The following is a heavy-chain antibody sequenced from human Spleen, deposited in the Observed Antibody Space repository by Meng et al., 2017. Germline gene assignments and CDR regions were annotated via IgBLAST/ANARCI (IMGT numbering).Heavy chain of an antibody. D-gene: IGHD4-23*01. Sequence: SGPTLVKPTQTLTLTCSFSGFSISTSGVGVGWIRQPPGKALEWLAIIYWDDDRRHSPSLKSRLTITKDTSKNQVVLTMTNMDPVDTATYYCALYSSDYGGNSVVFHYFDYWGQGTLVTGSS. V-gene: IGHV2-5*02. J-gene: IGHJ4*02. CDR3: ALYSSDYGGNSVVFHYFDY. CDR2: IYWDDDR. CDR1: GFSISTSGVG.